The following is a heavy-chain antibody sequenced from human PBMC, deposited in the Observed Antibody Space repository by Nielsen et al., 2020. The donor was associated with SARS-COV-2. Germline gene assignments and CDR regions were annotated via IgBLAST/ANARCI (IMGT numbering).Heavy chain of an antibody. D-gene: IGHD4-17*01. Sequence: GESLKISCAASGFTFSSYSMNWVRQAPGKGLEWVSSISSSSSYIYYADSVKGRFTISRDNAKNSLYLQMNSLRAEDTAVYYCARARYGDYFDYWGQGTLVTVSS. J-gene: IGHJ4*02. CDR1: GFTFSSYS. CDR2: ISSSSSYI. CDR3: ARARYGDYFDY. V-gene: IGHV3-21*01.